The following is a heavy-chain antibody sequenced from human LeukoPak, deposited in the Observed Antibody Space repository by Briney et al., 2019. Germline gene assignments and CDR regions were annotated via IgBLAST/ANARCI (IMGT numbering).Heavy chain of an antibody. V-gene: IGHV4-30-4*02. CDR2: IYYSGST. J-gene: IGHJ6*02. CDR1: GGSISSGDYY. D-gene: IGHD6-13*01. Sequence: SETLSLTCTVSGGSISSGDYYWSWIRQPPGKGLEWIGYIYYSGSTYYNPSLKSRVTISVDTSKNQFSLKLSSVTPADTAVYYCARISAAGSFYYFYGMNVWGQGTTVTVSS. CDR3: ARISAAGSFYYFYGMNV.